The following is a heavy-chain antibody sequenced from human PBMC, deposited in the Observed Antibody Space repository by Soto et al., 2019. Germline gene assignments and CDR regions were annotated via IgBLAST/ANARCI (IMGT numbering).Heavy chain of an antibody. D-gene: IGHD2-21*02. J-gene: IGHJ4*02. CDR1: GFSLSTSGMC. CDR2: IDWDDDK. V-gene: IGHV2-70*11. CDR3: ARTHIVVVTATHHYFDY. Sequence: SGATLGNPTQTVTLTCTFSGFSLSTSGMCVSWIRQPPGKALEWLARIDWDDDKYYSTSLKTRLTISKDTSKNQVVLTMTNMDPVDTATYYCARTHIVVVTATHHYFDYWGQGTPVIVS.